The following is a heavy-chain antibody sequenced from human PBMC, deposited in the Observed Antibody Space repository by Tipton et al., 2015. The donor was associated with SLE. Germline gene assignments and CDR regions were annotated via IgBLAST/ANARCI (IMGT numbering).Heavy chain of an antibody. CDR1: GGSISSSNYY. Sequence: TLSLTCTVSGGSISSSNYYWGWIRQPPGRGLEYIGKIYYSGLTYYNPSLKSRVTLSVDTSKNQFSLKLSSVTAADTAVYYCARGGYTYAIRAFDIWGQGTLVTVSS. CDR3: ARGGYTYAIRAFDI. D-gene: IGHD5-18*01. CDR2: IYYSGLT. J-gene: IGHJ3*02. V-gene: IGHV4-39*01.